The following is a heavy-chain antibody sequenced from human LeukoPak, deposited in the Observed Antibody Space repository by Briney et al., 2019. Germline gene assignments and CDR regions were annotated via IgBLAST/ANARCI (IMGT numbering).Heavy chain of an antibody. J-gene: IGHJ4*02. CDR1: GFTFSSYT. CDR2: ISGGGDST. Sequence: GGSLRLSCAASGFTFSSYTMNWVRQAPGKGLEWVSAISGGGDSTYYADSVKGRFTISRDNPKNTLYLQMNSLRAEDTAVYYCAKGGLVIAATGQDYFDYWGQGTLVTVSS. D-gene: IGHD6-13*01. V-gene: IGHV3-23*01. CDR3: AKGGLVIAATGQDYFDY.